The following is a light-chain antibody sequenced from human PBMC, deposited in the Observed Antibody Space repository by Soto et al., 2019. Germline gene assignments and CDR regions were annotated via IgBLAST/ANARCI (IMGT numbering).Light chain of an antibody. V-gene: IGLV2-11*01. Sequence: QSALTQPRSVSGSPGQSVTISCTGTSSDVGGYNYVSWYQQHPGKAPKLMIYDVSKRPSGVPDRFSGSKSGNTASLTISGLQAEDDADYYCCSYAGSNTGVFGGGTKLTVL. CDR1: SSDVGGYNY. CDR2: DVS. J-gene: IGLJ2*01. CDR3: CSYAGSNTGV.